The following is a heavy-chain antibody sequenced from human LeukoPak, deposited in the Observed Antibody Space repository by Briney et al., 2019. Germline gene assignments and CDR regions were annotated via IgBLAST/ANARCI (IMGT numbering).Heavy chain of an antibody. D-gene: IGHD2-8*01. V-gene: IGHV4-59*01. Sequence: SETLSLTCTVSGGSISSYYWSWIRQPPGKGLEWIGYIYYSGSTNYNPSLKSRVTISVDTSKNQFSLKLSSVTAADTAVYYRARGGYCTNGVCYTRFAYYYYYGMDVWGQGTTVTVSS. CDR2: IYYSGST. CDR1: GGSISSYY. CDR3: ARGGYCTNGVCYTRFAYYYYYGMDV. J-gene: IGHJ6*02.